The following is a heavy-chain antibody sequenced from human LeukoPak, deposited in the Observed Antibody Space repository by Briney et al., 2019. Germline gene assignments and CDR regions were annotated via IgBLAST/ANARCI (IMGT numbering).Heavy chain of an antibody. Sequence: SETLSLTCTVSGGSISSYYWSWIRQPPGKGLEWIGYIYYSGSTNYNPSLKSRVTISVDTFKNQFSLKLRSVTAADTAVYYCARLYCSSTSCYFGTQWFDPWGQGTLVTVYS. V-gene: IGHV4-59*13. CDR2: IYYSGST. D-gene: IGHD2-2*01. CDR1: GGSISSYY. CDR3: ARLYCSSTSCYFGTQWFDP. J-gene: IGHJ5*02.